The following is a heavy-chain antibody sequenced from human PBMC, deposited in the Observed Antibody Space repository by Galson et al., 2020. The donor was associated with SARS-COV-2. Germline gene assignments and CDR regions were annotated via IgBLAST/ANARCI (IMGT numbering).Heavy chain of an antibody. Sequence: GESLKISCAASGFTFSSYSMNWVRQAPGKGLEWVSSISSSSSYIYYADSVKGRFTISRDNAKNSLYLQMNSLRAEDTAVYYCARAGRSSSCSGGSCYFSDVWGKGTTVTVSS. J-gene: IGHJ6*04. CDR1: GFTFSSYS. CDR2: ISSSSSYI. V-gene: IGHV3-21*01. CDR3: ARAGRSSSCSGGSCYFSDV. D-gene: IGHD2-15*01.